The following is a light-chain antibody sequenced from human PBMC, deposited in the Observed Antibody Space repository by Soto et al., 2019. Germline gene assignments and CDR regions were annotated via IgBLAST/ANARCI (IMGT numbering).Light chain of an antibody. CDR2: VVS. Sequence: QSALTQPACVSGSPGQSITISCTGTSSDVGGYNYVSWYQQHPGKAPKLMIYVVSNRPSGVSNRFSGSKSGNTASLTISGLQAEDEADYYCSSYTSSSIDYVFGTGTKLTVL. CDR1: SSDVGGYNY. J-gene: IGLJ1*01. V-gene: IGLV2-14*01. CDR3: SSYTSSSIDYV.